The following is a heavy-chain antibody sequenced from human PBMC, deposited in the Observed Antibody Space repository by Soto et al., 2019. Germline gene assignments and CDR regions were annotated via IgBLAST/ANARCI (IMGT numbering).Heavy chain of an antibody. CDR3: ARDREEYCSGGSCPAELGYYYYMDV. CDR2: IKQDGSEK. J-gene: IGHJ6*03. Sequence: GGSLRLSCAASGFTFSSYWMSWVRQAPGKGLEWVANIKQDGSEKYYVDSVKGRFTISRDNAKNSLYLQMNSLRAEDTAVYYCARDREEYCSGGSCPAELGYYYYMDVWGKGTTVTVSS. D-gene: IGHD2-15*01. CDR1: GFTFSSYW. V-gene: IGHV3-7*01.